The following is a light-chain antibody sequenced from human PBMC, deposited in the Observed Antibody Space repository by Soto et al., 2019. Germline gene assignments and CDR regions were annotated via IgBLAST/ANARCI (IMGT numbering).Light chain of an antibody. CDR3: QQYNGWPLT. CDR2: GAS. Sequence: ELVMTQSPATLSVSPGERGTLSCRASQTISTNLAWYQQKRGQAPRLIMYGASTRATGVPDRFSGSGSGIDFTLTISSLQSEDFADYYCQQYNGWPLTFGGGTKVEIK. CDR1: QTISTN. V-gene: IGKV3-15*01. J-gene: IGKJ4*01.